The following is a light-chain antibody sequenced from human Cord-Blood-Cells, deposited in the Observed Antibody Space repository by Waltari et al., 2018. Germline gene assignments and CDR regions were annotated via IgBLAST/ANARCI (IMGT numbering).Light chain of an antibody. V-gene: IGLV2-14*01. CDR2: DVS. J-gene: IGLJ2*01. CDR3: SSYTSSSTVV. Sequence: QSALTQPASGSGSPAQAITISCTGTSSDVGGYNSASWYQQPQGKAPKLMIYDVSNQPPGVSKRVSGSKSGYTASRTISGLQGEDEADYYCSSYTSSSTVVFGGGTKLSVL. CDR1: SSDVGGYNS.